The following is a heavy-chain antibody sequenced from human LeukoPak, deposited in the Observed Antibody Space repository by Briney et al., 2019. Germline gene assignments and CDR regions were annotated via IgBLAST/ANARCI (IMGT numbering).Heavy chain of an antibody. CDR1: GYTFTGYY. Sequence: ASVKVSCKASGYTFTGYYMHWVRQAPGQGLEWMGWINPNSGGTNYAQKFQGRVTMTRDTSIRTAYMELSRLRSDDTAVYYCARDGGGATYYYYYYMDVWGKGTTVTVSS. J-gene: IGHJ6*03. CDR3: ARDGGGATYYYYYYMDV. CDR2: INPNSGGT. V-gene: IGHV1-2*02. D-gene: IGHD1-26*01.